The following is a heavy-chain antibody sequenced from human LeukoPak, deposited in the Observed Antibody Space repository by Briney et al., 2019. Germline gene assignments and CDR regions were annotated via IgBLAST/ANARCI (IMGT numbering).Heavy chain of an antibody. J-gene: IGHJ3*02. V-gene: IGHV4-34*01. CDR1: GGSFSGYY. D-gene: IGHD3-22*01. CDR3: ASSEDTYYYDSSGYYCAFDI. Sequence: PSETLSLTCAVYGGSFSGYYWSWIRQPPGKGLEWIGSIYYSGSTYYNPSLKSRVTISVDTSKNQFSLKLSSVTAADTAVYYCASSEDTYYYDSSGYYCAFDIWGQGTMVTVSS. CDR2: IYYSGST.